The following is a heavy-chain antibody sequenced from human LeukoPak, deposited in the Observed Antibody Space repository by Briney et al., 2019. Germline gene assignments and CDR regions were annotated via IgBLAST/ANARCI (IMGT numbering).Heavy chain of an antibody. Sequence: GGSLRLSCAASGFTFSSYSMNWVRQAPGKGLEWVSSISSSSSYIYYADSVKGRFTISRDNAKNSLYLQMNSLRAEDTAVYYCARVGCSSTSCHAFDIWGQGTMVTVSS. J-gene: IGHJ3*02. D-gene: IGHD2-2*01. CDR2: ISSSSSYI. V-gene: IGHV3-21*01. CDR3: ARVGCSSTSCHAFDI. CDR1: GFTFSSYS.